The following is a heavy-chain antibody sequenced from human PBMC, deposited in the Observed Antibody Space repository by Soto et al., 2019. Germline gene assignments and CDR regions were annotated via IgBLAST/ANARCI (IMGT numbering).Heavy chain of an antibody. CDR2: TYYRSNWRH. Sequence: PSQTLSLTCVISGDSVSSNTAAWNWIRSFPSRGLEWLGRTYYRSNWRHDYAVSVKSRITANPDTSKNHFSLQLNSVTPDDTAVYYCERGVAGSVFDLWGQGTLVTVSS. CDR3: ERGVAGSVFDL. D-gene: IGHD6-19*01. V-gene: IGHV6-1*01. CDR1: GDSVSSNTAA. J-gene: IGHJ4*02.